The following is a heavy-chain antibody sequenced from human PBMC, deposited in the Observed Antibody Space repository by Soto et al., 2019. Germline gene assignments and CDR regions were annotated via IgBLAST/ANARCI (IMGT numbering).Heavy chain of an antibody. D-gene: IGHD3-9*01. CDR3: ARFDWLTHY. V-gene: IGHV4-39*01. J-gene: IGHJ4*02. Sequence: QLQLQESGPGLVKPSETLSLTCTVSGGSISSSSYYWGWIRQPPGKGLEWIGSIYYSGSTYYNPSLKSRVTISGDTSKSQFSLQLSSVTAADTAVYYCARFDWLTHYWGQGTLVTVSS. CDR2: IYYSGST. CDR1: GGSISSSSYY.